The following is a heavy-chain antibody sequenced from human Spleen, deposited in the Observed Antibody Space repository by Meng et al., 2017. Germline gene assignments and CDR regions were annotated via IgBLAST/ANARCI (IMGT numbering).Heavy chain of an antibody. D-gene: IGHD2-15*01. V-gene: IGHV3-53*01. CDR1: GFTVSSNY. Sequence: GESLKISCAASGFTVSSNYMSWVRQAPGKGLEWVSVIYNGGSTYYADSVKGRFTISRDNANNTLFLQMNSLRGDDTAVYYCARDVAGRGGSWGQGTLVTVSS. J-gene: IGHJ5*02. CDR2: IYNGGST. CDR3: ARDVAGRGGS.